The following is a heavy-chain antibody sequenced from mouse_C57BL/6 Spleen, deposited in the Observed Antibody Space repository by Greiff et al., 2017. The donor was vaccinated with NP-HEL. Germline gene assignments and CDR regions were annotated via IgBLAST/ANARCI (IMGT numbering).Heavy chain of an antibody. V-gene: IGHV1-42*01. CDR1: GYSFTGYY. CDR3: ARKSYDGYIDY. CDR2: INPSTGGT. J-gene: IGHJ2*01. D-gene: IGHD2-3*01. Sequence: VQLKESGPELVKPGASVKISCKASGYSFTGYYMNWVKQSPEKSLEWIGEINPSTGGTTYNQKFKAKATLTVDKSSSTAYMQLKSLTSEDSAVYYCARKSYDGYIDYWGQGTTLTVSS.